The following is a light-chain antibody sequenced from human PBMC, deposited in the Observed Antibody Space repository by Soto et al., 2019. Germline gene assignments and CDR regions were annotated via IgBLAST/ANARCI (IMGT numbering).Light chain of an antibody. J-gene: IGKJ2*01. V-gene: IGKV1-5*01. CDR3: QQYNTYLYT. CDR1: QSISNW. CDR2: DAS. Sequence: DIQMTQSPSTLSASVGDRVTITCRASQSISNWLAWYQQKPGKAPKLLLYDASILQSGVPSRFSGSGSGTEFSLSISSLQPDDCATYYCQQYNTYLYTFGQGTKLEIK.